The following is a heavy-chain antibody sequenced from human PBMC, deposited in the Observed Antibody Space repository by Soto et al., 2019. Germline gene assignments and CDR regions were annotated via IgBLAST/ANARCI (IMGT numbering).Heavy chain of an antibody. CDR1: GGSFSGYY. J-gene: IGHJ4*02. CDR3: ARGRWFGGFDY. D-gene: IGHD3-10*01. V-gene: IGHV4-34*01. CDR2: INHSGST. Sequence: QVQLQQWGAGLLKPSETLSLTCAVYGGSFSGYYWSWIRQPPGKGLEWIGEINHSGSTNYNPSLKSRVTISVDTSKNQVSLKLSSVTAADTAVYYCARGRWFGGFDYWGQGTLVTVSS.